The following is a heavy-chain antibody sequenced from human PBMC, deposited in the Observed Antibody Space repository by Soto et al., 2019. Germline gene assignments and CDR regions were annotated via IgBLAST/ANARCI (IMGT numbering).Heavy chain of an antibody. CDR3: AKGLCSSWAIDY. D-gene: IGHD6-13*01. CDR1: GFTFNTYG. Sequence: QVQLVESGGGVVQPGRSLRLSCAASGFTFNTYGMHWVRQAPGKGLDWVAVITPDGTNKYYTDSVKGRFTISRDNSKNSLDLHMNRLRAEDTAVYYCAKGLCSSWAIDYWGQGTLVTVSS. J-gene: IGHJ4*02. CDR2: ITPDGTNK. V-gene: IGHV3-30*18.